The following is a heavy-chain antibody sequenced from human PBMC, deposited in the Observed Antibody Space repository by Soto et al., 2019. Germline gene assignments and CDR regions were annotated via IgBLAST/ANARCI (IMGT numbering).Heavy chain of an antibody. Sequence: HPGGSLRLSCAASGFTFSSYGMHWVRQAPGKGLERVAVISYDGSNKYYADSVKGRFTISRDNSKNTLYLQMNSLRAEDTAVYYFVKDPLIYSNYGSYYYYYGMDVWGQGTTVTVSS. V-gene: IGHV3-30*18. D-gene: IGHD4-4*01. J-gene: IGHJ6*02. CDR2: ISYDGSNK. CDR1: GFTFSSYG. CDR3: VKDPLIYSNYGSYYYYYGMDV.